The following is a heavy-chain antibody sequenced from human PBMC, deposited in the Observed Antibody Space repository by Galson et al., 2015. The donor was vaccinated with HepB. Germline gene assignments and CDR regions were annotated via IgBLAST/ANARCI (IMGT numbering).Heavy chain of an antibody. CDR1: GFTFSSYE. CDR2: ISSSGSTT. Sequence: SLRLSCAASGFTFSSYEMNWVRQAPGKGLEWVSYISSSGSTTYYADSVKGRFTISRDNAKNSLYLQMNSLKAEDTSIYYCARAHLAGWFDPWGQGTLVTVSS. V-gene: IGHV3-48*03. J-gene: IGHJ5*02. CDR3: ARAHLAGWFDP.